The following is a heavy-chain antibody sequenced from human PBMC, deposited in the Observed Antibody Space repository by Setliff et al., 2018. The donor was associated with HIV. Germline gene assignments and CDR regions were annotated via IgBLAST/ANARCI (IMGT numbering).Heavy chain of an antibody. CDR2: ISTSGADT. CDR1: GFTFSSYA. J-gene: IGHJ4*02. V-gene: IGHV3-23*01. Sequence: GGSLRLSCAASGFTFSSYAMSWVRQAPGKGLEWVSTISTSGADTYDAHSMKGRFTISRDNSKNTLYLQMNSLTAEDTAVYYCTKDRGSIADYWGQGTLVTVSS. D-gene: IGHD6-13*01. CDR3: TKDRGSIADY.